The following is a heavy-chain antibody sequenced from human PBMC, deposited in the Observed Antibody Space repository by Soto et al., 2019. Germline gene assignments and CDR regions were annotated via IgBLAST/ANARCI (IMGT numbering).Heavy chain of an antibody. V-gene: IGHV4-59*01. Sequence: QVQLQESGPGLVKPSETLSLTCTVSGGSISSYYWSWIRQPPGKGLEWIGYIYHRGTTNYSPSLNSRVTISADMSKNQFCLKLSSVTAEDTAVYYCARAIRRGGGFDYWGQGTVVTVSS. CDR1: GGSISSYY. CDR2: IYHRGTT. D-gene: IGHD3-10*01. J-gene: IGHJ4*02. CDR3: ARAIRRGGGFDY.